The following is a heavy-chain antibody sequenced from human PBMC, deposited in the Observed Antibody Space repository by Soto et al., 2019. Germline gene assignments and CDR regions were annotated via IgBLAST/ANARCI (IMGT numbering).Heavy chain of an antibody. CDR3: ARKRQGLYYIVF. V-gene: IGHV1-3*01. J-gene: IGHJ4*02. D-gene: IGHD1-1*01. Sequence: GASVKVSCKDSDYTYTSYAMHWVSQAPGQSLEWMGWINAGNGNTKYSQKFQGRVTITRDTSASTAYMELSSLRSEDTAVYYCARKRQGLYYIVFWGLGPLVSGSS. CDR2: INAGNGNT. CDR1: DYTYTSYA.